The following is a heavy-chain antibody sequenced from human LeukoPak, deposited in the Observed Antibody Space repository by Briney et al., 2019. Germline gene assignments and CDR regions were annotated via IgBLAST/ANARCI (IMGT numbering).Heavy chain of an antibody. D-gene: IGHD3-3*01. V-gene: IGHV4-59*01. J-gene: IGHJ4*02. CDR2: IYYSGST. CDR1: GGSISSYY. Sequence: SETLSLTCTVSGGSISSYYWSWIRQPPGKGLEWIGYIYYSGSTNYNPSLKRRVTISVDTSKNQFSLKLSSVTAADTAVYYCARSRTWYYDFWSGYPPSYYFDYWGQGTLVTVSS. CDR3: ARSRTWYYDFWSGYPPSYYFDY.